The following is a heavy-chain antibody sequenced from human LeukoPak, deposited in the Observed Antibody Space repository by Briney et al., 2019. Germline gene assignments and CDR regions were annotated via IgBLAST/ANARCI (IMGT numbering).Heavy chain of an antibody. V-gene: IGHV3-48*03. CDR2: ISSSCSTI. CDR3: AELGITMIGGV. D-gene: IGHD3-10*02. Sequence: QTGGSLRLSCAASGFTFSSYEMNWVRQAPGKGLEWASYISSSCSTIYYADSVKGRFTISRDNAKNSLYLQMNSLRAEDTAVYYCAELGITMIGGVWGKGTTVTISS. J-gene: IGHJ6*04. CDR1: GFTFSSYE.